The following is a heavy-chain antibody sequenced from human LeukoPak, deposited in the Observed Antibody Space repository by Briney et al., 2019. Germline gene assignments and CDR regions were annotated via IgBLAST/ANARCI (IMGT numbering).Heavy chain of an antibody. J-gene: IGHJ4*02. Sequence: SLKLSCKASSYIFTKHYIAPARQLPGNRLEQIWTIYPGDSDTRYSPSFQGQVTISADESISTAYLQWSSLKATDTAMYYCVRRNQKYADYGRDWGQGTLVTISS. CDR1: SYIFTKHY. CDR3: VRRNQKYADYGRD. CDR2: IYPGDSDT. D-gene: IGHD4-17*01. V-gene: IGHV5-51*01.